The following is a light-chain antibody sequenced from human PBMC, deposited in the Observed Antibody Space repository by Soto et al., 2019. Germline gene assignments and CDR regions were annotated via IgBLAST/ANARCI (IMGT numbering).Light chain of an antibody. Sequence: QSVLTQPASVSGSPGQSITISCTGTSSDVGGYNYVSWYQQHPGKAPKLMIYEVSNRPSGVSNRFSGSKSGNTASLTISGLQAEDEADYYCGPYTYSSTPYVFGTGTKVTVL. V-gene: IGLV2-14*01. CDR2: EVS. CDR3: GPYTYSSTPYV. J-gene: IGLJ1*01. CDR1: SSDVGGYNY.